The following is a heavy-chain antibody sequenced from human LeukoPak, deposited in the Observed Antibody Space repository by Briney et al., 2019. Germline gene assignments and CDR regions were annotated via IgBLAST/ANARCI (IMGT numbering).Heavy chain of an antibody. CDR3: ARGYYDTAMDV. V-gene: IGHV4-31*03. CDR1: GGSISSGGYY. CDR2: IYYSGST. D-gene: IGHD3-22*01. Sequence: SETLSLTCTVSGGSISSGGYYWSWIRQHPGKGLEWTGYIYYSGSTYYNPSLKSRVTISVDTSKNQFSLKLSSVTAADTAVYYCARGYYDTAMDVWGQGTTVTVSS. J-gene: IGHJ6*02.